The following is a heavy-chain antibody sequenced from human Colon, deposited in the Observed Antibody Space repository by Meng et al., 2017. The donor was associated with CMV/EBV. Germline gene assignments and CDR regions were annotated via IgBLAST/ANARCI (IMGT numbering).Heavy chain of an antibody. CDR2: IYWDDDT. CDR1: SGVG. V-gene: IGHV2-5*02. J-gene: IGHJ4*02. D-gene: IGHD3-9*01. Sequence: SGVGVAWIRQPPGKALEWLALIYWDDDTRYSPSLKSRLTITKDTSKNQVVLTMTNMDPMDTGTYFCAHRPTPTVDEILASYFHIFYDYWGPGTLVTVSS. CDR3: AHRPTPTVDEILASYFHIFYDY.